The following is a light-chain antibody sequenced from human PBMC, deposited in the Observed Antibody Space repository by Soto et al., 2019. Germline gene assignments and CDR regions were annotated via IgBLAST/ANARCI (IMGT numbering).Light chain of an antibody. CDR1: SSDVGGYIY. V-gene: IGLV2-14*01. J-gene: IGLJ1*01. Sequence: QSALTQPASVAGSPGQSITISCTGTSSDVGGYIYVSWYQQHPGKAPKLMIYEVSNRPSGVSNRFSGSKSGNTASLTISGLQAEDEADYYCSSYTSSRTPDVFGTGTKVTVL. CDR2: EVS. CDR3: SSYTSSRTPDV.